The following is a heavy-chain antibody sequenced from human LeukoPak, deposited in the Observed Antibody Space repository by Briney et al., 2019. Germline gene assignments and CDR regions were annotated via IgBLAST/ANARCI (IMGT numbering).Heavy chain of an antibody. CDR2: IIPIFGTA. CDR1: GGTFSSYA. D-gene: IGHD3-10*01. V-gene: IGHV1-69*13. J-gene: IGHJ4*02. CDR3: ARDPHYYGSGSYPDY. Sequence: PVKVSCKASGGTFSSYAISWVRQAPGQGLEWMGGIIPIFGTANYAQKFQGRVTITADESTSTAYMELSSLRSEDTAVYYCARDPHYYGSGSYPDYWGQGTLVTVSS.